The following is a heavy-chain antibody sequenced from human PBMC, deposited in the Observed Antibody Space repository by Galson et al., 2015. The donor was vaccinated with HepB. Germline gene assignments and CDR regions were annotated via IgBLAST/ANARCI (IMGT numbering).Heavy chain of an antibody. J-gene: IGHJ4*02. D-gene: IGHD2-2*01. Sequence: SLRLSCAASGFTFSSYGMHWVRQAPGKGLEWVAVISYDGSNKYYADSVKGRFTISRDNSKNTLYLQMNSLRAEDTAVYYCAKGRLGYCSSTSCYPVADCWGQGTLVTVSS. V-gene: IGHV3-30*18. CDR2: ISYDGSNK. CDR3: AKGRLGYCSSTSCYPVADC. CDR1: GFTFSSYG.